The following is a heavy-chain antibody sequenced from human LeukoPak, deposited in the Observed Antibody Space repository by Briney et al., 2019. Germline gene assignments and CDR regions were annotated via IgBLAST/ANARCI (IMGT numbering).Heavy chain of an antibody. CDR1: GDTLGNYG. V-gene: IGHV1-18*01. Sequence: ASVKASCRADGDTLGNYGISWVRQAPGRGLEWMGWISVYNGNTKYAQKFQGRVTMTADTSTSTSYMELRSLTSDDTAVYYCARAPRGTYWDYFDYWGQGTLVTVSS. CDR2: ISVYNGNT. J-gene: IGHJ4*02. CDR3: ARAPRGTYWDYFDY. D-gene: IGHD1-26*01.